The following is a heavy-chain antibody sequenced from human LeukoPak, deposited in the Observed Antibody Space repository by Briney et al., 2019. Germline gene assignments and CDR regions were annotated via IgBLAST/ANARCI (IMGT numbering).Heavy chain of an antibody. CDR3: ARFQVYGDYVGIDY. Sequence: GGTLRLSCAASGFTFSNYRMHWVRQAPGKGPVWVSRINSGGSATSYADSVKGRFTISRDNAKNTLYLQMNSLRAEDTAVYYCARFQVYGDYVGIDYWGRGTLVTVS. CDR1: GFTFSNYR. D-gene: IGHD4-17*01. CDR2: INSGGSAT. V-gene: IGHV3-74*01. J-gene: IGHJ4*02.